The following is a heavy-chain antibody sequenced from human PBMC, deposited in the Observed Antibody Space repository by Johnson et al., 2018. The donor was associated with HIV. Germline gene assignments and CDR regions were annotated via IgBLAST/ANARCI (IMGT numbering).Heavy chain of an antibody. J-gene: IGHJ3*02. Sequence: QVQLVESGGGVVQPGRSLRLSCAASGLTFRNSDIHWVRQAPGKGLEWVAVVSYDGSNKYYADSVKGRFSISRDTSTNTLYLQMNRMRASDTALDYVARPAYSGTWADAFDIWGQGTMVTVSS. CDR2: VSYDGSNK. D-gene: IGHD1-26*01. CDR3: ARPAYSGTWADAFDI. V-gene: IGHV3-30*19. CDR1: GLTFRNSD.